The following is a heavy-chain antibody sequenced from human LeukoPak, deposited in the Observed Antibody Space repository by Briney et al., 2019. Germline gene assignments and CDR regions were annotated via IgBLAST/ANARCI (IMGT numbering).Heavy chain of an antibody. J-gene: IGHJ4*02. V-gene: IGHV3-30*02. D-gene: IGHD2-2*01. CDR2: IWYDGSNK. Sequence: GGSLRLSCAASGFTFSNYVMHWVRQAPGKGLEWVAFIWYDGSNKYYADSVKGRFTISRDNSKNTLCLQMNSLRAEDTAKYYCAKYSQLLSGYYFDFWGQGTLVTVSS. CDR3: AKYSQLLSGYYFDF. CDR1: GFTFSNYV.